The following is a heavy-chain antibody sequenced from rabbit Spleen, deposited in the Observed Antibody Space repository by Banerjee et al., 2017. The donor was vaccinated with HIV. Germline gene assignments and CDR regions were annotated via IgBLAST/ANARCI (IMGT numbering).Heavy chain of an antibody. V-gene: IGHV1S40*01. D-gene: IGHD1-1*01. Sequence: LAEDGGDLVKPGASLTLTCKASGLDFSSGYWICWVRQVPGKGLEWIACIYTSSGGTYYANWAKGRFTVSKTSFSVTLQMDSLEVPSSPTRCCSELQNSCHCYWPPFWGPGPL. CDR3: SELQNSCHCYWPPF. CDR2: IYTSSGGT. CDR1: GLDFSSGYW. J-gene: IGHJ3*01.